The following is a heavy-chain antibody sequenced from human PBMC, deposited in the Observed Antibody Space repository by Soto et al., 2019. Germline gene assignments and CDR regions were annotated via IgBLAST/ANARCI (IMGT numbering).Heavy chain of an antibody. V-gene: IGHV3-23*01. CDR1: GFTFSSYA. J-gene: IGHJ5*02. D-gene: IGHD6-6*01. CDR2: ISGSGGST. Sequence: LRLSCAASGFTFSSYAMSWVRQAPGKGLEWVSAISGSGGSTYYADSVKGRFTISRDNSKNTLYLQMNSLRAEDTAVYYCAKGPHSSSWANWFDPWGQGTLVTVSS. CDR3: AKGPHSSSWANWFDP.